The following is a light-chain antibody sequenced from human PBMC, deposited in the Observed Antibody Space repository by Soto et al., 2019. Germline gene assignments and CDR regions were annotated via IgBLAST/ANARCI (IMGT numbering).Light chain of an antibody. V-gene: IGKV3-15*01. CDR3: QQYNNWPRT. CDR1: QSVSSN. J-gene: IGKJ1*01. CDR2: GAS. Sequence: EIVMTQSPAPLSVSPGERATLSCRASQSVSSNLAWYQQKPGQAPRLLIYGASTSATGIPARFSGSGSGTEFTLTISSLQSEDFAVYYWQQYNNWPRTFGQGTKVEIK.